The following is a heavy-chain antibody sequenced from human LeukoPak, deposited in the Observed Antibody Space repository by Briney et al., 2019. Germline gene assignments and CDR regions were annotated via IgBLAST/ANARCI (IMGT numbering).Heavy chain of an antibody. CDR1: GGSLSSGDYY. CDR3: AREGYGDNWFDP. V-gene: IGHV4-30-4*01. CDR2: IYHSGST. Sequence: SETLSLTCTVSGGSLSSGDYYWSWIRQPPGKGLEWIGYIYHSGSTYYNPSLKSRVTISVDTSKNQFSLKLSSVTAADTAAYYCAREGYGDNWFDPWGQGTLVTVSS. D-gene: IGHD4-17*01. J-gene: IGHJ5*02.